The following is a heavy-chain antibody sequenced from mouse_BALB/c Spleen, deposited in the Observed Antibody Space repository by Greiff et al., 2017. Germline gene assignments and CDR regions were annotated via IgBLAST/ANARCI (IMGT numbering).Heavy chain of an antibody. V-gene: IGHV3-2*02. J-gene: IGHJ4*01. CDR2: ISYSGST. CDR3: ARYDYDYYAMDY. CDR1: GYSITSDYA. D-gene: IGHD2-4*01. Sequence: DVKLQESGPGLVKPSQSLSLTCTVTGYSITSDYAWNWIRQFPGNKLEWMGYISYSGSTSYNPSLKSRISITRDTSRNQFFLQLNSETTEDTATYCCARYDYDYYAMDYWGQGTSVTVSS.